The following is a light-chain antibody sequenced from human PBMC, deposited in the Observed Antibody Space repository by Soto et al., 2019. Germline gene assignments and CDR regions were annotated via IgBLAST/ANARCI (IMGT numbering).Light chain of an antibody. CDR3: SSYTSTSTGYV. V-gene: IGLV2-14*03. Sequence: QSALTQPASVSGSPGQSITISCAGTSNDVGGYNYVSWYQQHPGKAPKLMIYDVSSRPSGVSNRFSGSKSGNAASLTISGLQAEDEADYYCSSYTSTSTGYVFGTGTKLTVL. CDR2: DVS. CDR1: SNDVGGYNY. J-gene: IGLJ1*01.